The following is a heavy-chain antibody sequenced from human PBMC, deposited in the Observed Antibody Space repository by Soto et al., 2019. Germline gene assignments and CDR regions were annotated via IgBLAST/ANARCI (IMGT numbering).Heavy chain of an antibody. J-gene: IGHJ6*02. CDR1: GGSISSSNW. V-gene: IGHV4-4*02. CDR2: IYHSGST. CDR3: ARVSGSYYYGMDV. Sequence: SETLCLTCAVSGGSISSSNWWSWVRQPPGKGLEWIGEIYHSGSTNYNPSLKSRVTISVDKSKNQFSLKLNSVTAADTAVYYCARVSGSYYYGMDVWGQGTTVTVSS.